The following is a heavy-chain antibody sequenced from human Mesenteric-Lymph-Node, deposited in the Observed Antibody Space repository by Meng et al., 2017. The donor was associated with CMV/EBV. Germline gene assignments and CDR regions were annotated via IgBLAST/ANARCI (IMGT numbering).Heavy chain of an antibody. J-gene: IGHJ4*02. V-gene: IGHV3-48*02. CDR2: ISSSSSTI. CDR1: GFTFSSYS. D-gene: IGHD3-3*01. CDR3: AREAIFGVVMEYYFDY. Sequence: GESLKISCAASGFTFSSYSMNWVRQAPGKGLEWVSYISSSSSTIYYADSVKGRFTISRDNAKSSLYLQMNSLRDDDTAVYYCAREAIFGVVMEYYFDYWGQGTLVTVSS.